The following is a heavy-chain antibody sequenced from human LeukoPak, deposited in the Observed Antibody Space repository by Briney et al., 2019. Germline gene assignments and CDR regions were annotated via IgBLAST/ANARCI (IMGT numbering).Heavy chain of an antibody. Sequence: SETLSLTCTVSGYSITSGYYWGWIRQSPGKGLEWIGSINHSGSTYYNPSLKSRVTISVDTSNNHFSLKLNSVTAADTAVYYCARDRPTGYYDYWGQGTLVTVSS. CDR2: INHSGST. D-gene: IGHD3-9*01. CDR1: GYSITSGYY. J-gene: IGHJ4*02. V-gene: IGHV4-38-2*02. CDR3: ARDRPTGYYDY.